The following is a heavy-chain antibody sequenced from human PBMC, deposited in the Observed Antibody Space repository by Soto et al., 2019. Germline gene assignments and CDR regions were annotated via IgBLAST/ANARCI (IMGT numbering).Heavy chain of an antibody. D-gene: IGHD2-2*01. J-gene: IGHJ6*02. V-gene: IGHV5-10-1*04. CDR1: GYSFRTNW. CDR2: IDLSDSYK. Sequence: LQISCKGSGYSFRTNWITWVRQMPGEGLEWMGRIDLSDSYKSYSPSFQGQVTSSADKSISTAYLQWSSLKASDTAMYYCARLVARADCSSTSCYYYYYYGMDVWGQGTTVTVSS. CDR3: ARLVARADCSSTSCYYYYYYGMDV.